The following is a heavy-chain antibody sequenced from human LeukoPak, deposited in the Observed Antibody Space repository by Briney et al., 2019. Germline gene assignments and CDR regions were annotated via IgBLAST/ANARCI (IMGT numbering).Heavy chain of an antibody. CDR2: ISSSGRTI. CDR1: GFTFSSYS. V-gene: IGHV3-48*04. J-gene: IGHJ5*02. Sequence: GGSLRLSCEASGFTFSSYSMNWVRRTPGKGLEWISYISSSGRTIHYADSVKGRFTISRDNAKNSLYLQMNSLRAEDTAVFYCARDGGYCSDNSCYNSRFDPWGQGTLVTVSS. D-gene: IGHD2-2*01. CDR3: ARDGGYCSDNSCYNSRFDP.